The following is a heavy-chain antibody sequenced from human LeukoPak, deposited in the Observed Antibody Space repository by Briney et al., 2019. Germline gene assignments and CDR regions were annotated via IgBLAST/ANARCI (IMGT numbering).Heavy chain of an antibody. Sequence: PSETLSLTCTVSGGSISNYYWSWLRQPAGKGLEWIGRMYSNVITNKHPSLQSRLTMSLDTSTNQFSLKLTSVTAADTAIYYCARDRPDGYSRGHYYYYMDVWGKGTTVTVS. CDR3: ARDRPDGYSRGHYYYYMDV. J-gene: IGHJ6*03. D-gene: IGHD5-18*01. CDR1: GGSISNYY. V-gene: IGHV4-4*07. CDR2: MYSNVIT.